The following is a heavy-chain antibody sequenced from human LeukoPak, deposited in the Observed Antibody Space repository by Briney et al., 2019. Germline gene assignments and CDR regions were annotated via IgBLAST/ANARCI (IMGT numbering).Heavy chain of an antibody. Sequence: GGSLRLSCAASGFTVSSFWMHWVRKAPGKGLVWVSRISSDGSNTYYADSVKGRFTISRDTAMNTLYLHMHSLREEDTADYYCTRGRGAYGWFDPWGQGTQVTVSS. D-gene: IGHD3-10*01. CDR3: TRGRGAYGWFDP. V-gene: IGHV3-74*01. CDR1: GFTVSSFW. CDR2: ISSDGSNT. J-gene: IGHJ5*02.